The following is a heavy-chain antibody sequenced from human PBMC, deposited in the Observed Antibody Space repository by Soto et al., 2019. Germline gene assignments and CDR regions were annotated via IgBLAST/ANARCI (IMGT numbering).Heavy chain of an antibody. CDR3: AKGSTAGPYYYYMDV. V-gene: IGHV3-30*18. CDR2: ISYDGSNK. J-gene: IGHJ6*03. CDR1: GFTFSSYG. D-gene: IGHD5-18*01. Sequence: QVQLVESGGGVVQPGRSLRLSCAASGFTFSSYGMHWVRQAPGKGLEWVAVISYDGSNKYYADSVKGRFTISRDNSKNTLYLQMNSLRAEDTAVYYCAKGSTAGPYYYYMDVWGKGTTVTVSS.